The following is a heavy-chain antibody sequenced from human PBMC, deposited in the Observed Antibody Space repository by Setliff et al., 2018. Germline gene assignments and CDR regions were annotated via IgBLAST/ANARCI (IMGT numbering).Heavy chain of an antibody. CDR1: GYSFTSYW. V-gene: IGHV5-51*01. Sequence: GESLKISCKGPGYSFTSYWIGWVRQMPGKGLEWMGIIYPGDSDTRYSPSFRGQVTISADKSISTAYLQWSSLKASDTAMYYCARLTYYYDSSGLNAFDIWGQGTMVTVSS. J-gene: IGHJ3*02. CDR3: ARLTYYYDSSGLNAFDI. CDR2: IYPGDSDT. D-gene: IGHD3-22*01.